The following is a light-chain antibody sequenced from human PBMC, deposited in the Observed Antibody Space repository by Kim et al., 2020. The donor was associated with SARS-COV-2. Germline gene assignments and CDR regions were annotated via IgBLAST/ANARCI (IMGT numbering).Light chain of an antibody. V-gene: IGKV1-39*01. Sequence: DIQMTQSPSSLSASVGDRVTITCRASQSISSYLNWYQQKPGKAPKLLIYAASSLQSGVPSRFGGSGSGTDFTLTISSLQPEDFATYYCQHSYSTPPWTFGQGTKVDIK. CDR2: AAS. CDR1: QSISSY. CDR3: QHSYSTPPWT. J-gene: IGKJ1*01.